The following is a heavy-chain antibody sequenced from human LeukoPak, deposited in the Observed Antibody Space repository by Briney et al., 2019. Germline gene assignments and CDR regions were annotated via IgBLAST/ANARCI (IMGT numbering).Heavy chain of an antibody. D-gene: IGHD3-22*01. V-gene: IGHV1-69*13. CDR2: IIPIFGTA. CDR1: GGTFSSYA. Sequence: GASVKVSCKASGGTFSSYAISWVRQAPGQGLEWMGGIIPIFGTANYAQKFQGRVTITADESTSTAYMELSSLRSEDTAVYYCARGSYYDSSGYYYGSLDYWGQGTLVTVSS. J-gene: IGHJ4*02. CDR3: ARGSYYDSSGYYYGSLDY.